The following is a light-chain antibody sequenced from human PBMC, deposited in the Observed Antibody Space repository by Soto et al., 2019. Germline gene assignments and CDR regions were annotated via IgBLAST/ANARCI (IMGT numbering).Light chain of an antibody. CDR3: NSYTSSSTLV. CDR2: NVY. CDR1: SCDVGGYNF. V-gene: IGLV2-14*03. J-gene: IGLJ2*01. Sequence: QSALTQPASVSGSPGQSITISCTGTSCDVGGYNFVSWYQQHPGKAPKLMLYNVYDRPSGISHRFSGSRSGNTASLTISGLQAEDEAHYFNSYTSSSTLVFCGGTKLTVL.